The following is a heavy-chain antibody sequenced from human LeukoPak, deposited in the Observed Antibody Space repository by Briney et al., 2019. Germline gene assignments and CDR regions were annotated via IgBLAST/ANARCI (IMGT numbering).Heavy chain of an antibody. V-gene: IGHV4-31*03. J-gene: IGHJ6*02. D-gene: IGHD2-21*02. Sequence: PSQTLSLTCTVSGGSISSGGYYWSWIRQHPGKGLEWIGYIYYSGSTNYNPSLKSRVTISVDTSKNQFSLKLSSVTAADTAVYYCARGSWPVTAILAWGMDVWGQGTTVTVSS. CDR2: IYYSGST. CDR3: ARGSWPVTAILAWGMDV. CDR1: GGSISSGGYY.